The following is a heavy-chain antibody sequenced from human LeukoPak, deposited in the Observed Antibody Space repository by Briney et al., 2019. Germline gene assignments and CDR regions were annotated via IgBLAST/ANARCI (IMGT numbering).Heavy chain of an antibody. J-gene: IGHJ5*02. V-gene: IGHV3-33*01. CDR2: IWYDGSNK. Sequence: GGSLRLSCAASGFTFSSYGMHWVRQAPGKGLEWVVVIWYDGSNKYYADSVKGRFIISRDNSKNTLYLQMNSLRAEDTAVYYCARDLGYCSGGSCYSSAFDPWGQGTLVTVSS. CDR3: ARDLGYCSGGSCYSSAFDP. CDR1: GFTFSSYG. D-gene: IGHD2-15*01.